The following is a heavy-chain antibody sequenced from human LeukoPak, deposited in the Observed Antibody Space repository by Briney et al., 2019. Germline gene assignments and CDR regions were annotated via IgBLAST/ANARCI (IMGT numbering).Heavy chain of an antibody. CDR2: IRYDGSNK. J-gene: IGHJ2*01. CDR3: ARTSDTSGRLYWYFDL. D-gene: IGHD3-22*01. Sequence: GGSLRLSCAASEFTFSSYAMHWVRQAPGKGLEWVAFIRYDGSNKYYTDSVKGRFTISRDNAKNSLYLQMNSLRAEDTAVYYCARTSDTSGRLYWYFDLWGRGTLVTVSS. V-gene: IGHV3-30*02. CDR1: EFTFSSYA.